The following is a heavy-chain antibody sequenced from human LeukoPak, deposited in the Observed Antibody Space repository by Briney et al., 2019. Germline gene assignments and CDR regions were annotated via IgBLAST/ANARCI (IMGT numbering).Heavy chain of an antibody. CDR2: IDSSSSYI. CDR3: AKGSKEVLFTRDHYMDV. Sequence: SGGSLRLSCAASGFTFNSYTLNWVRQAPGKGLEWVSSIDSSSSYIYYADSVKGRFTISRDNAKNSLYLQMNSLRAEDTAVYYCAKGSKEVLFTRDHYMDVWGKGTTVTISS. V-gene: IGHV3-21*01. J-gene: IGHJ6*03. CDR1: GFTFNSYT. D-gene: IGHD3-3*01.